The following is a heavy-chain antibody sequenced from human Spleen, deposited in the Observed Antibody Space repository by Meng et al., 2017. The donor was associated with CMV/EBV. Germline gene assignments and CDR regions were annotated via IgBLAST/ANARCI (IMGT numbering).Heavy chain of an antibody. Sequence: SCAASGFAFSPSSMNWVRRAPGKELEWVSCISGTTSCIYYVDSVKGRFTISRDNAKNSLYLQMNSLRAEDTAVYYCARLGSGQRYFDYWGQGTLVTVSS. CDR3: ARLGSGQRYFDY. CDR2: ISGTTSCI. J-gene: IGHJ4*02. D-gene: IGHD3-3*01. CDR1: GFAFSPSS. V-gene: IGHV3-21*01.